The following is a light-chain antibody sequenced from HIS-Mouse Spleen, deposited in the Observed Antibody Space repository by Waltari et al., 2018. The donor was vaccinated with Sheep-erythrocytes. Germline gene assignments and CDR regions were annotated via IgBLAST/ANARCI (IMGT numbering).Light chain of an antibody. CDR3: CSYAGSYNHV. CDR1: SSAVGGSNF. CDR2: DVS. J-gene: IGLJ1*01. V-gene: IGLV2-11*01. Sequence: QSALTQPRPVSGSPGQSAPIPCPGTSSAVGGSNFASWYQQHPGKAPKLRNYDVSKRPSGVPDRFSGSKSGNTASLTISGLQAEDEADYYCCSYAGSYNHVFATGTKVTVL.